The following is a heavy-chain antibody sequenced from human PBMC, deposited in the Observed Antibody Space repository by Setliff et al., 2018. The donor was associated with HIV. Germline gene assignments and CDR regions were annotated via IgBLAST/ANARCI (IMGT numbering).Heavy chain of an antibody. J-gene: IGHJ4*02. CDR3: ARDDSGPPAFDQ. CDR2: IKTDGSVT. CDR1: GFTFSSYW. D-gene: IGHD1-26*01. V-gene: IGHV3-74*01. Sequence: GGSLRLSCAASGFTFSSYWMHWVRQAPGKGLVWVSCIKTDGSVTRYADSVKGRFTISRDNAKNTVYLQMNSLRADDTAVYFRARDDSGPPAFDQWGQGTLVTVSS.